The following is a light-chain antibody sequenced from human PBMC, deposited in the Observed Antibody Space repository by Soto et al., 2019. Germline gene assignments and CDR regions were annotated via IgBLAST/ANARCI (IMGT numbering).Light chain of an antibody. CDR2: DIS. J-gene: IGKJ5*01. V-gene: IGKV3-15*01. CDR3: QQYNNWPS. CDR1: QTVSRN. Sequence: EVVMTQSPATLSVSPGERATLSFRASQTVSRNVALYQQRPGQAPRLLIFDISNRATGVPARFSGSGSETEFTLTIRSLQSEDFAVYFCQQYNNWPSFGQGTRLEIK.